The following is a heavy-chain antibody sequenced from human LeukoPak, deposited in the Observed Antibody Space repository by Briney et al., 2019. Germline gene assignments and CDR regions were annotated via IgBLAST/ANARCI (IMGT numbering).Heavy chain of an antibody. CDR3: VRASTSGWYAMAYFDF. J-gene: IGHJ4*02. V-gene: IGHV3-7*01. CDR2: IKQDGSEK. D-gene: IGHD6-19*01. CDR1: GFSFSSFW. Sequence: GGSLRLSCAASGFSFSSFWMSWVRQAPGKGLEWAANIKQDGSEKYYVDSVKGRFTISRDNAKNSQFLQMNSLRVEDTAVYYCVRASTSGWYAMAYFDFWGRGTLVTVSS.